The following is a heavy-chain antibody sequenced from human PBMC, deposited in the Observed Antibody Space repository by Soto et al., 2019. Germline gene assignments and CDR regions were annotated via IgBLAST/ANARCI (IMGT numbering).Heavy chain of an antibody. D-gene: IGHD3-16*01. V-gene: IGHV3-23*01. J-gene: IGHJ5*01. CDR2: ISGSGGST. CDR1: GFTFSSYA. Sequence: GGSLRLSCAASGFTFSSYAMSWVRQAPGKGLEWVSAISGSGGSTYYADSVKGRFTISRDNSKNTLYLQMNSLRAEDTAVYYCAASPDRGKQLGGFNWFDAWGQGTTVTVSS. CDR3: AASPDRGKQLGGFNWFDA.